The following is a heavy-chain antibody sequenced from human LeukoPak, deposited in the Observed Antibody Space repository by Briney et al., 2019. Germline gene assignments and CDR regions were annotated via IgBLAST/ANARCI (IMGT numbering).Heavy chain of an antibody. CDR3: ASAAGAFDM. D-gene: IGHD6-13*01. J-gene: IGHJ3*02. Sequence: GGSLRLSCAASGFAFSSYGMHWIRQAPGNGLEWMAVIWSDESQKYYADSMKGRFTISRDNSKNMLYLQMNSLRVEDTAVYYCASAAGAFDMWGQGTLVTVSS. CDR2: IWSDESQK. V-gene: IGHV3-33*01. CDR1: GFAFSSYG.